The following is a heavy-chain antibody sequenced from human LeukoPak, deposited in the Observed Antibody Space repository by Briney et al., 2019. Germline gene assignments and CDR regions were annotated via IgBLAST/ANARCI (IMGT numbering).Heavy chain of an antibody. D-gene: IGHD3-3*01. V-gene: IGHV3-23*01. CDR1: GFTFSSYA. CDR2: ISGSGGST. Sequence: GGSLRLSCAASGFTFSSYAMTWVRQAPGKGLEWVSAISGSGGSTYYADSVKGRFTISRDNSKNTVYLQMNSLRAEDTAVYCCAKFTIFGVVALGYFDYWGQGTLVTVSS. CDR3: AKFTIFGVVALGYFDY. J-gene: IGHJ4*02.